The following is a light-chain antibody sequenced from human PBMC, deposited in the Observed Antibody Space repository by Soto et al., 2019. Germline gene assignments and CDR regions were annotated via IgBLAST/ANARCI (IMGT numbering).Light chain of an antibody. Sequence: EIVLTQSPGTLSLSPGERATLSCRAGQSITNTFLAWYQQKPGQAPRLLIYGASGRATGIPDRFSGSGSGTDFTLTISSLEPEDFAVYYCQQRNDWRRGTFGQGTRLEIK. V-gene: IGKV3D-20*02. CDR2: GAS. J-gene: IGKJ5*01. CDR1: QSITNTF. CDR3: QQRNDWRRGT.